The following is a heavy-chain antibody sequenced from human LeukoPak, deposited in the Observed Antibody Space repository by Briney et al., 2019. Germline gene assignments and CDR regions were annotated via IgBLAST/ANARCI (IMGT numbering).Heavy chain of an antibody. CDR1: GGSFSSYY. CDR2: IYNSGTT. V-gene: IGHV4-4*07. D-gene: IGHD1-26*01. J-gene: IGHJ2*01. Sequence: SEALSLTCTASGGSFSSYYWTWIRRPAGKGLEWIGRIYNSGTTNYSPSLESRVTMSLDTSKNRFSLSLSSVTAADTAVYYCARDRLGATGHWRIDVWGRGTLVTVSS. CDR3: ARDRLGATGHWRIDV.